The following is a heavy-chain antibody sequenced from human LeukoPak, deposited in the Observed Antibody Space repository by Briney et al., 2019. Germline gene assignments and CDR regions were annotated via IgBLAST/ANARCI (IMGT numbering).Heavy chain of an antibody. CDR3: AREGRKSRGVDIVRKKETGYYYMDV. D-gene: IGHD2-15*01. CDR2: INTDRSYT. J-gene: IGHJ6*03. Sequence: GGSLRLSCAASGFTVSDYWIHWVRQVPGKGLVWVSRINTDRSYTNYADSMKGRFIISRDNAKNSLYLQMNSLRAEDTAVYYCAREGRKSRGVDIVRKKETGYYYMDVWGKGTTVTVSS. CDR1: GFTVSDYW. V-gene: IGHV3-74*01.